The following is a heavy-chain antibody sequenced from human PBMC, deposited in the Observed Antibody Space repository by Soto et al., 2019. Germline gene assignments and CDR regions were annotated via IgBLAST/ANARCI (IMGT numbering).Heavy chain of an antibody. V-gene: IGHV1-18*01. J-gene: IGHJ4*02. CDR3: ARGRYGDY. CDR2: ISAHNGNT. Sequence: QVHLVQSGDEVKKPGASVKDSCKGSGYAFTTYGITWVRQAPGQGLERMGWISAHNGNTNYAQKLQGRVTVTRDTSTSTAYMELRSLRSDDTAVYYCARGRYGDYWGQGALVTVSS. CDR1: GYAFTTYG. D-gene: IGHD1-1*01.